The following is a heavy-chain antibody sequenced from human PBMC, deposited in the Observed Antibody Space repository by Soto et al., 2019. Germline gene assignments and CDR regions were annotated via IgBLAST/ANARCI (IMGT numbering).Heavy chain of an antibody. J-gene: IGHJ4*02. D-gene: IGHD6-6*01. V-gene: IGHV1-2*04. CDR1: GYTFTGYY. CDR2: INPNSGGT. Sequence: ASVKVSCKASGYTFTGYYMHWVRQAPGQGLEWMGWINPNSGGTNYAQKFQGWVTMTRDTSISTAYMELSRLRSDDTAVYYCARAEAYSSSSSLDEWGQGTLVTVSS. CDR3: ARAEAYSSSSSLDE.